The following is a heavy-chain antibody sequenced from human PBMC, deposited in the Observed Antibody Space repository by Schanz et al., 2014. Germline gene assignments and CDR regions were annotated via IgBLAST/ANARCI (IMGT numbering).Heavy chain of an antibody. CDR3: ARQFYDILTGYWFPYYFDY. J-gene: IGHJ4*02. CDR1: GASISSSNW. CDR2: IYYSGST. V-gene: IGHV4-4*02. Sequence: QVQLQESGPGLVKPSGTLSLTCAVSGASISSSNWWSWVRQPPGKGLEWIESIYYSGSTYYNPSLKIQVPTSVDTSNNQFSQKLSSVPAADTAVYYCARQFYDILTGYWFPYYFDYWGQGTLVTVSS. D-gene: IGHD3-9*01.